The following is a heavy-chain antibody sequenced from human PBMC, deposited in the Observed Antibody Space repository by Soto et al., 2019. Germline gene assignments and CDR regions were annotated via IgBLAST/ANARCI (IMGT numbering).Heavy chain of an antibody. V-gene: IGHV3-21*01. CDR2: ISSSSSYI. D-gene: IGHD2-2*01. Sequence: EVQLVESGGGLVKPGGSLRLSCAASGFTFSSYSMNWVRQAPGKGLEWVSSISSSSSYIYYADSVKGRFTISRDNAKNSLDLQMNSLRAEDTAVYYCARDQDCSSTSCYVNWFDPWGQGTLVTVSS. CDR1: GFTFSSYS. CDR3: ARDQDCSSTSCYVNWFDP. J-gene: IGHJ5*02.